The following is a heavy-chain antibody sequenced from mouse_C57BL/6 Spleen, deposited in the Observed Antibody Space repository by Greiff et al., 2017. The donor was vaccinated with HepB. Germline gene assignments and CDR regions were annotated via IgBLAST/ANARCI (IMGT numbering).Heavy chain of an antibody. J-gene: IGHJ3*01. V-gene: IGHV1-42*01. CDR1: GYSFTGYY. CDR2: INPRTGGT. D-gene: IGHD2-4*01. CDR3: AREDYAWFAY. Sequence: LVESGPELVKPGASVKISCKASGYSFTGYYMNWVKQSPEKSLEWIGEINPRTGGTTYNQKFKAKATLTADKSSSTAYLQLKSLTSEDSAVYYGAREDYAWFAYWGQGTLVTVSA.